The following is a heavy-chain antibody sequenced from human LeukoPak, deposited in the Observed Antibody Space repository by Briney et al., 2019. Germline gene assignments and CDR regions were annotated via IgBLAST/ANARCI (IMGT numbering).Heavy chain of an antibody. Sequence: GRSLRLSCAASGFTYYDYAMHWARHAPGKGLEGVSGISWNSGSIGYADSVKGRFTISRDNAKNSLYLQMNSLRAEDTALYYCAKDQHSYYYYMDVWGKGTTVTVSS. CDR2: ISWNSGSI. V-gene: IGHV3-9*01. CDR1: GFTYYDYA. J-gene: IGHJ6*03. CDR3: AKDQHSYYYYMDV.